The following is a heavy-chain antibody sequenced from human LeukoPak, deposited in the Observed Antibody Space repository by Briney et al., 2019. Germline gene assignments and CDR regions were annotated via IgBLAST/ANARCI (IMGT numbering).Heavy chain of an antibody. CDR2: MNPNSGNT. CDR1: GYTFTSYD. V-gene: IGHV1-8*01. J-gene: IGHJ4*02. CDR3: ARDYGSGSPLGY. D-gene: IGHD3-10*01. Sequence: ASVKVSCKASGYTFTSYDINWVRQATGQGLGWMGWMNPNSGNTGYAQKFQGRVTMTRNTSISTAYMELSSLRSEDTAVYYCARDYGSGSPLGYWGQGTLVTVSS.